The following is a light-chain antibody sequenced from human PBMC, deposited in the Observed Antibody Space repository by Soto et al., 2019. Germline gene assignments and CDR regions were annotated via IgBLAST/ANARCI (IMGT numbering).Light chain of an antibody. Sequence: ELTHPPSVSLAPGQTATITCGGDNIATERVHWYQQKPGQAPAVVVYDDSDRPSGIPERFSGSNSDNTATLTISRVDDGDEADYYCQVWDIKTDQYVFGTGTKVTVL. CDR1: NIATER. J-gene: IGLJ1*01. CDR3: QVWDIKTDQYV. CDR2: DDS. V-gene: IGLV3-21*02.